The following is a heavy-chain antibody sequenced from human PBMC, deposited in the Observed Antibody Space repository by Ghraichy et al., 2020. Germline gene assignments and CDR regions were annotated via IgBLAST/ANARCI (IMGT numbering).Heavy chain of an antibody. CDR1: GGSFSGYY. J-gene: IGHJ4*02. CDR3: ARGRGFRIVWVTQRNYFDY. V-gene: IGHV4-34*01. Sequence: SETLALTCAVYGGSFSGYYWSWIRQPPGKGLEWIGEINHSGSPNYNPSLKSRVTISVDTSKNQFSLKLNSVTAADTAVYYCARGRGFRIVWVTQRNYFDYWCQGTLGTVSS. CDR2: INHSGSP. D-gene: IGHD2-21*02.